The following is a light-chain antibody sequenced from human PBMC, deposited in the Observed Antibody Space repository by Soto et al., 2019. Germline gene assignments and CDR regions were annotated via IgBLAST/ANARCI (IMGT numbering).Light chain of an antibody. V-gene: IGKV3-15*01. CDR1: QSVSSN. CDR2: GAS. CDR3: QQYNTWRSIS. Sequence: EIVLAQSPGTLSLCPVGSDSLXWRAIQSVSSNYLAWYQQKPGQAPRLLIYGASTRATGIPARFSGSGSGTEFTLTISSLQSEDFAVYYCQQYNTWRSISFGQGTRLEIK. J-gene: IGKJ5*01.